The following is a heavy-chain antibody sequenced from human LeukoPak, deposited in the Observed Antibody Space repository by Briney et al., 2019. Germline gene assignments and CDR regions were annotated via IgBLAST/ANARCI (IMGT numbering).Heavy chain of an antibody. CDR3: ARGFGGYCSSTSCYRHWFDP. CDR1: GGSFSGYY. J-gene: IGHJ5*02. D-gene: IGHD2-2*02. Sequence: SETLSLTCAVYGGSFSGYYWSWIRQPPGKGLEWIGEINHSGSTNYNPSLKSGVTISVDTSKNQFSLKLSSVTAADTAVYYCARGFGGYCSSTSCYRHWFDPWGQGTLVTVSS. CDR2: INHSGST. V-gene: IGHV4-34*01.